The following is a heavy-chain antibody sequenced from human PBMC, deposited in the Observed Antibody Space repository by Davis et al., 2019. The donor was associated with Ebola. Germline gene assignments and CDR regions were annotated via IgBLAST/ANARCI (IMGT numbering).Heavy chain of an antibody. D-gene: IGHD3-10*01. CDR2: INHSGST. CDR3: ARAMVTMVSFAFDI. V-gene: IGHV4-34*01. Sequence: ESLKISCAASGFVFRNYVMSWVRQPPGKGLEWIGEINHSGSTNYSPSLKSRVTISVDGSKNQFSLKLSSVTAADTAVYYCARAMVTMVSFAFDIWGPGTVVTVSS. CDR1: GFVFRNYV. J-gene: IGHJ3*02.